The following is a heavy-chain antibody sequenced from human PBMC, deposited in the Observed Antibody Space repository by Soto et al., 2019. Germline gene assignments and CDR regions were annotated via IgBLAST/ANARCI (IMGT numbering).Heavy chain of an antibody. D-gene: IGHD2-2*01. CDR2: INPNSGGT. CDR1: GYTFTGYY. Sequence: GASVKVSCKASGYTFTGYYMHWVRQAPGQGLEWMGWINPNSGGTNYAQKFQGWVTMTRDTSISTAYMELSRLRSDDTAVYYCARMRYQLPPGPYYYYGMDVWGQGTTVTVSS. J-gene: IGHJ6*02. V-gene: IGHV1-2*04. CDR3: ARMRYQLPPGPYYYYGMDV.